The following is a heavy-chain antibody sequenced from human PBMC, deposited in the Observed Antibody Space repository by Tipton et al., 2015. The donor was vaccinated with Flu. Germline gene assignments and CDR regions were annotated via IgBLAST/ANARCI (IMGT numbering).Heavy chain of an antibody. CDR1: GGSISSYY. CDR2: IYTSGST. CDR3: ARHGGVAVGPWYFDY. V-gene: IGHV4-4*07. D-gene: IGHD6-19*01. Sequence: TLSLTCTVSGGSISSYYWSWIRQPAGKGLEWIGRIYTSGSTNYNPSLKSRVTMSVDTSKNQFSLKLISVTAADTAVYYCARHGGVAVGPWYFDYWGQGILVTVSS. J-gene: IGHJ4*02.